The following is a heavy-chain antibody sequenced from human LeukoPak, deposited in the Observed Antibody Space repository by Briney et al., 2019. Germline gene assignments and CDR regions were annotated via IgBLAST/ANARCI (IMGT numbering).Heavy chain of an antibody. D-gene: IGHD6-19*01. Sequence: GGSLRLSCAASGFSFSSYAMTWVRQAPGKGLEWVSSISGSGGSTYYADSVKGRFTISRDSSKNTLYLRMNGLRAEDTAVYYCAKSVGWVKYYFDYWGQGTLVSVSS. V-gene: IGHV3-23*01. CDR2: ISGSGGST. CDR3: AKSVGWVKYYFDY. J-gene: IGHJ4*02. CDR1: GFSFSSYA.